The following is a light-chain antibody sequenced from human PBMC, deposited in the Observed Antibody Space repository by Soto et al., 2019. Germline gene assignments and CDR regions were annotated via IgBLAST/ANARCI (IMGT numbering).Light chain of an antibody. CDR1: QPVSSNF. CDR3: QQFSSYPLT. J-gene: IGKJ4*01. V-gene: IGKV3-20*01. CDR2: DAS. Sequence: ELVLTQSPGTLSLSPGESAALSCRASQPVSSNFLAWYQQKPGQAPRLLIYDASSRATGIPDRFSGGGSGTDFTLTISRLEPEDFAVYYCQQFSSYPLTFGGGTKVDIK.